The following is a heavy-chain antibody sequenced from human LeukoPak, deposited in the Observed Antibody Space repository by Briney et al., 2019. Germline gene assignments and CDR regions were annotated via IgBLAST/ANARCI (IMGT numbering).Heavy chain of an antibody. J-gene: IGHJ4*02. V-gene: IGHV3-23*01. D-gene: IGHD3-10*01. CDR2: ISGSGGST. CDR1: GFTFSSYS. CDR3: AKEGDYYGSGSCFDY. Sequence: PGGSLRLSCAASGFTFSSYSMNWVRQAPGKGLEWVSAISGSGGSTYYADSVKGRFTISRDNSKNTLYLQMNSLRAEDTAVCYCAKEGDYYGSGSCFDYWGQGTLVTVSS.